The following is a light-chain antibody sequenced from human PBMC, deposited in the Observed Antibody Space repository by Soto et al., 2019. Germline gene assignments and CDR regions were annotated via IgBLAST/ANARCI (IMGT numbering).Light chain of an antibody. Sequence: QSVLTQPPSVSGAAGQRVTISCTGSSSNIGAGFDVSWYQQLSGTAPKLLIFGDSNRPSGVTDRFSGSKSGASASLAISGLQAEDEADYYCQAYDSSLSGSVFGGGTQLTVL. CDR3: QAYDSSLSGSV. V-gene: IGLV1-40*01. J-gene: IGLJ3*02. CDR2: GDS. CDR1: SSNIGAGFD.